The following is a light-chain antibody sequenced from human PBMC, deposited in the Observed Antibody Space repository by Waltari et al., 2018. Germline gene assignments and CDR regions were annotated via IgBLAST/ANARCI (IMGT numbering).Light chain of an antibody. Sequence: QSALTQPPSASGSPAQSVTISCTGTSSDVGGYNYFSWYHQHPGKAPKLMIYEVSKRPSGVPDRFSGSKSGNTASLTVSGLQAEDEADYYCSSYAGSNNKVFGTGTKVTVL. J-gene: IGLJ1*01. CDR3: SSYAGSNNKV. CDR2: EVS. V-gene: IGLV2-8*01. CDR1: SSDVGGYNY.